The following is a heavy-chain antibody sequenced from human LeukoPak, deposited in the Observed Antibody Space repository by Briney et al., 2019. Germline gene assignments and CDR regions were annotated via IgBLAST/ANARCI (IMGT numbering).Heavy chain of an antibody. CDR3: AREVPRGVITD. Sequence: GSSVKVSCKASVGTFSSYAISWVRQAPGQGLEWMGRIIPILGIANYAQKFQGRVTITADKSTSTAYMELSSLRSEDTAVYYCAREVPRGVITDWGQGTLVTVSS. J-gene: IGHJ4*02. D-gene: IGHD3-10*01. V-gene: IGHV1-69*04. CDR1: VGTFSSYA. CDR2: IIPILGIA.